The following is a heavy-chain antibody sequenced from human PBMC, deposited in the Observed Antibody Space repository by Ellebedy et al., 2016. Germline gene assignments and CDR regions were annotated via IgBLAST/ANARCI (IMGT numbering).Heavy chain of an antibody. D-gene: IGHD5-18*01. Sequence: SETLSLXXTVSGGSISNINYYWGWIRQPPGKGLEWIGTIYYTGRTYYNPSLKSRVTISVDASKNQFSLKLSSVTAADTGVYYCARHSDTATVYYFDYWGQGTLVTVSS. CDR1: GGSISNINYY. J-gene: IGHJ4*02. V-gene: IGHV4-39*01. CDR3: ARHSDTATVYYFDY. CDR2: IYYTGRT.